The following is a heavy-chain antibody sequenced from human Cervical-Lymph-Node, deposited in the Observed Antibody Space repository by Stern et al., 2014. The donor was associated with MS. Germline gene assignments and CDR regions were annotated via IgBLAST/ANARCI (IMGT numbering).Heavy chain of an antibody. CDR2: IYYNNET. Sequence: QVTLRESGPTLVKPTQTLTLTCTFSGFSFNTRGVGVGRSRQSPGKALEWLALIYYNNETRYSPSLRSRLTITRDTSKNQVVLTMANMDPVDTATYYGALDPQYWGQGARVTVSS. J-gene: IGHJ4*02. CDR1: GFSFNTRGVG. D-gene: IGHD4-11*01. CDR3: ALDPQY. V-gene: IGHV2-5*01.